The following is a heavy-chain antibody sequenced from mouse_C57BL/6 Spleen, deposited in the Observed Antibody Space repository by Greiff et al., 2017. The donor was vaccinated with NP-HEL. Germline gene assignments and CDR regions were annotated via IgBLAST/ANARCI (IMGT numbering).Heavy chain of an antibody. CDR1: GYTFTDYN. D-gene: IGHD1-1*01. CDR2: INPNNGGT. Sequence: EVQVVESGPELVKPGASVKIPCKASGYTFTDYNMDWVKQSHGKSLEWIGDINPNNGGTIYNQKFKGKATLTVDKSSSTAYMELRSLTSEDTAVYYCARPEYGGYFDVWGTGTTVTVSS. CDR3: ARPEYGGYFDV. V-gene: IGHV1-18*01. J-gene: IGHJ1*03.